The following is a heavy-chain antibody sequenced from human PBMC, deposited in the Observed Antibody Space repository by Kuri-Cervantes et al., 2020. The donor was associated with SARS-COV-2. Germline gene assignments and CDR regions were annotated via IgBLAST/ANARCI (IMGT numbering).Heavy chain of an antibody. CDR3: AREEGLGTAAGRGYFDY. Sequence: SQTLSLTCAISGDSVSSNSAAWNWIRQSPSRGLEWLGRTYYRSKWYNDYAVSMKSRMTVNPDTSKNQFSLQLNSVTPEDTAVYYCAREEGLGTAAGRGYFDYWGQGTLVTVSS. V-gene: IGHV6-1*01. J-gene: IGHJ4*02. CDR1: GDSVSSNSAA. CDR2: TYYRSKWYN. D-gene: IGHD6-13*01.